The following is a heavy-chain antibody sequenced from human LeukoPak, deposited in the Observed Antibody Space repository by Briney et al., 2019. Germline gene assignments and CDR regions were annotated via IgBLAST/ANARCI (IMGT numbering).Heavy chain of an antibody. Sequence: GGSLRLSCAASGFTFSSYAMSWVRQAPGKGLEWVSAISGSGGSTYYADSVKGRFTISRDNSKNTLYLQMNSLRAEDTAVYYCAKVLGTGYYDFWSEYYFDYWGQGTLVTVSS. CDR1: GFTFSSYA. CDR2: ISGSGGST. CDR3: AKVLGTGYYDFWSEYYFDY. J-gene: IGHJ4*02. D-gene: IGHD3-3*01. V-gene: IGHV3-23*01.